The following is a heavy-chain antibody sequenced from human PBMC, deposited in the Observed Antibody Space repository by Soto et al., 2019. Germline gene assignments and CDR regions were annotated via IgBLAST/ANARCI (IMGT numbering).Heavy chain of an antibody. Sequence: QVQLQQWGAGLLKPSETLSLTCAVYGGSFSGYYWSWIRQPPGKGLEWIGEINQSGSTNYNPSLNSRVTRAVHQSQNQFSQKLSSVTAADTAPDYCARGPRYLVATFPAPPPVQLDHWGQGTLVTVPS. CDR1: GGSFSGYY. J-gene: IGHJ5*02. CDR3: ARGPRYLVATFPAPPPVQLDH. D-gene: IGHD3-16*01. V-gene: IGHV4-34*01. CDR2: INQSGST.